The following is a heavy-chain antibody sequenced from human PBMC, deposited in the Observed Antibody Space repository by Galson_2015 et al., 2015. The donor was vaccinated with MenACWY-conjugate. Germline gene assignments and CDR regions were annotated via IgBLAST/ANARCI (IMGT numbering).Heavy chain of an antibody. CDR2: IKCRTDGGTT. CDR1: GLTFSNVW. J-gene: IGHJ5*02. CDR3: TRDRDVGGSRWWFDP. Sequence: SLRLSCATSGLTFSNVWMSWVRQAPGKGLEWVARIKCRTDGGTTDYATPVKGRFTILRDDSAKTLYLQMNSLKMEDTAMYFCTRDRDVGGSRWWFDPWGQGTLVTVSS. V-gene: IGHV3-15*01. D-gene: IGHD2-15*01.